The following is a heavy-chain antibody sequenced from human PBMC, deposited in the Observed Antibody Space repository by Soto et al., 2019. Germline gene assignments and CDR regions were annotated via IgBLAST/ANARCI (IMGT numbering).Heavy chain of an antibody. V-gene: IGHV3-30*03. CDR1: GFTFSSYG. Sequence: GGSLRLSCAASGFTFSSYGMHWVRQAPGKGLEWVAVISYDGSNKYYADSVKGRFTISRDNSKNTLYLQMNSLRAEDTAVYYCARSEQCLVSAFAIWGQGTLVPVSS. J-gene: IGHJ3*02. D-gene: IGHD6-19*01. CDR3: ARSEQCLVSAFAI. CDR2: ISYDGSNK.